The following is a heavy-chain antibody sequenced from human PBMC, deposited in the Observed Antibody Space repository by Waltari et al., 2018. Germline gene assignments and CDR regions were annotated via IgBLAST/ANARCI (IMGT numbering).Heavy chain of an antibody. Sequence: QVQLQESGPGLVKPSETLSLTCTISGGSISSYYWSWIRQPPGKGLQWIGEIDYSGSTNYNPSLKRRVTISVDTAKNQCSRKLSSVTAADTAVYYCARDGMVTTAGAERYYYGMDVWGQGTTVTVSS. CDR3: ARDGMVTTAGAERYYYGMDV. J-gene: IGHJ6*02. CDR2: IDYSGST. V-gene: IGHV4-59*01. D-gene: IGHD4-17*01. CDR1: GGSISSYY.